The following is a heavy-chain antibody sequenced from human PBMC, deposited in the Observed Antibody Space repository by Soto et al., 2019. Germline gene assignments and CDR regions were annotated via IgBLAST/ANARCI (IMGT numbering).Heavy chain of an antibody. CDR3: ARDIAAPHGENYYYYYGMDV. D-gene: IGHD6-13*01. V-gene: IGHV4-59*01. Sequence: SETLSLTCTVSGGSISSYYWSWIRQPPGKGLDWIGYIYYSGSTNYNPSLKSRVTISVDTSKNQFSLKLSSVTAADTAVYYCARDIAAPHGENYYYYYGMDVWGQGTTVTVSS. J-gene: IGHJ6*02. CDR1: GGSISSYY. CDR2: IYYSGST.